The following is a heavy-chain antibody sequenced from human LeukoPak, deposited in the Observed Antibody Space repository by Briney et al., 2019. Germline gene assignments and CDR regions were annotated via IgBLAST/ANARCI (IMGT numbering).Heavy chain of an antibody. CDR3: AQIYTYGSSQFDY. CDR2: IKQDGSEK. J-gene: IGHJ4*02. D-gene: IGHD5-18*01. CDR1: GFTFSSYW. Sequence: GGSLRLSCAASGFTFSSYWMSWVRQAPGKGLEWVANIKQDGSEKYYVDSVKGRFTISRDNAKNSLYLQMNSLRAEDTAVYYCAQIYTYGSSQFDYWGQGTLVTVSS. V-gene: IGHV3-7*01.